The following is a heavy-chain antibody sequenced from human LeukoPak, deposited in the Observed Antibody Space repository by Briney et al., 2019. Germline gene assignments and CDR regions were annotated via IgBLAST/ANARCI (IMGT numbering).Heavy chain of an antibody. CDR1: GFTFSGYT. CDR3: ARDLTVTSTCWFDR. D-gene: IGHD4-11*01. CDR2: ITGSSTYI. J-gene: IGHJ5*02. Sequence: PGGSLRLSCAVSGFTFSGYTMKWVRQAPGKGLEWVSSITGSSTYIYYADSVKGRFTISRDNAKNSLYLQMNSLRAEDTAVYYCARDLTVTSTCWFDRWGQGTLVTVSS. V-gene: IGHV3-21*01.